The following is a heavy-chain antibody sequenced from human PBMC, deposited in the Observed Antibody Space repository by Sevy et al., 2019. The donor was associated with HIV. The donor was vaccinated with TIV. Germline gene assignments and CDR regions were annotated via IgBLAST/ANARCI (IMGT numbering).Heavy chain of an antibody. CDR2: IIPIFGTA. CDR3: GRDVAQYSGTFYYYYGMDV. CDR1: GGTFSSYA. V-gene: IGHV1-69*13. Sequence: ASVKVSCKASGGTFSSYAISWVRQAPGQALEWMGGIIPIFGTANYAQKFQGRVTITADESTSTAYMELSSLRSEDAAVYYYGRDVAQYSGTFYYYYGMDVWGQGTTVTVSS. D-gene: IGHD6-6*01. J-gene: IGHJ6*02.